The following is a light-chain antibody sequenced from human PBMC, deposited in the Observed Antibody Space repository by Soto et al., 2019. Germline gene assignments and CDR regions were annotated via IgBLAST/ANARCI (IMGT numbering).Light chain of an antibody. CDR2: GAS. J-gene: IGKJ5*01. CDR3: HQHGISPPVT. CDR1: QSVSSSY. V-gene: IGKV3-20*01. Sequence: EMVLTQSPGTLSLSPGERATLSCRASQSVSSSYLAWYQQKPGQAPRLLIYGASSRATGIPDRFSGSGSGADFTLTISRLEPEDFAVYYCHQHGISPPVTFGQGTRLEIK.